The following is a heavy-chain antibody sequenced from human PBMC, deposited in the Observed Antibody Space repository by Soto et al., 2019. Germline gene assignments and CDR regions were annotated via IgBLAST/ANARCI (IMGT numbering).Heavy chain of an antibody. D-gene: IGHD4-17*01. CDR3: ARGQRALITYGPFDP. J-gene: IGHJ5*02. V-gene: IGHV3-23*01. CDR1: GFTLSSYA. CDR2: FSGTGGYT. Sequence: QSGESLKISCAASGFTLSSYAMSWVRQAPGKGLEWVSTFSGTGGYTYYADSVKGRFTISRDDSKNTLFLHMNSLRAADTAVYYCARGQRALITYGPFDPWGQGTLVTVSS.